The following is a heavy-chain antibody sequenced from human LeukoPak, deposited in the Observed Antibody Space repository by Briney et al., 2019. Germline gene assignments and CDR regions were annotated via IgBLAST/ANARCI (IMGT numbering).Heavy chain of an antibody. D-gene: IGHD1-26*01. CDR3: TTVYGWYSGSYCDY. J-gene: IGHJ4*02. Sequence: PGGSLRLSCAASGFTFSDYYMSWIRQAPGKGLEWVGRIKSKTDGGTTDYAAPVKGRFTISRDDSKNTLHLQMNSLKTEDTAVYYCTTVYGWYSGSYCDYWGQGTLVTVSS. V-gene: IGHV3-15*01. CDR1: GFTFSDYY. CDR2: IKSKTDGGTT.